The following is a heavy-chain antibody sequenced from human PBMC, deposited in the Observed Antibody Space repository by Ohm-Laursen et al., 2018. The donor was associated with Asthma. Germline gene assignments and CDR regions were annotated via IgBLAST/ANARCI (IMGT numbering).Heavy chain of an antibody. CDR3: ARDVMEWYLHAFDF. CDR1: GFTFSSYA. J-gene: IGHJ4*02. V-gene: IGHV3-30-3*01. CDR2: ISYDGSNK. D-gene: IGHD3-3*01. Sequence: SLRLSCAASGFTFSSYAMHWVRQAPGKGLEWVAVISYDGSNKYYADSVKGRFTISRDDSKNTLYLQMNSLRPDDTAVYYCARDVMEWYLHAFDFWGQGTLVTVSS.